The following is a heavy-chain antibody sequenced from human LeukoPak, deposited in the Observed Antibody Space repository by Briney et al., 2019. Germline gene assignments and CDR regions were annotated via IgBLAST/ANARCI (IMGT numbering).Heavy chain of an antibody. CDR3: ARGGIVVWDNWFDP. CDR1: GYTLTGYY. J-gene: IGHJ5*02. V-gene: IGHV1-2*06. CDR2: INPNSGGT. D-gene: IGHD2-2*01. Sequence: ASVKVSCKASGYTLTGYYMHWVRQAPGQGLEWMGRINPNSGGTNYAQKFQGRVTMTRDTSISTAYMELSRLRSDDTAVYYCARGGIVVWDNWFDPWGQGTLVTVSS.